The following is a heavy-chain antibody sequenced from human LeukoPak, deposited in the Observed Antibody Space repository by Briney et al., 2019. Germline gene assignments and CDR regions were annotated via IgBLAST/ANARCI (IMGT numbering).Heavy chain of an antibody. CDR2: IYSGDST. V-gene: IGHV3-53*01. Sequence: PGGSLRLSCAASGFTVSSNYMSWVRQAPGKGLEWVSVIYSGDSTYYADSVKGRFTISRDNSKNTLYLQMNSLRAEDTAVYYCAKNGGGYCSSTSCPIDYWGQGTLVTVSS. D-gene: IGHD2-2*01. J-gene: IGHJ4*02. CDR1: GFTVSSNY. CDR3: AKNGGGYCSSTSCPIDY.